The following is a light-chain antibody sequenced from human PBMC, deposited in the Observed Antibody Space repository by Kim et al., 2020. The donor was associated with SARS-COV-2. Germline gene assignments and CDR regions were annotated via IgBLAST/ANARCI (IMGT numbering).Light chain of an antibody. Sequence: LSPGQTASCPCHSNKSGDKYPCWYQKKPGQSPVLVIYHDSKRPSGIPERFSGSNSGTTATLTISGTQAMDEADYYCQAWDSSTAVFGGGTQLTVL. CDR3: QAWDSSTAV. CDR1: KSGDKY. J-gene: IGLJ2*01. CDR2: HDS. V-gene: IGLV3-1*01.